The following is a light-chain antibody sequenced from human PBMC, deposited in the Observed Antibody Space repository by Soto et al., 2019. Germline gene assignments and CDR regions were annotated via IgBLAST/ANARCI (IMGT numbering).Light chain of an antibody. J-gene: IGKJ1*01. V-gene: IGKV1-5*01. CDR1: QSISSW. CDR2: DAY. CDR3: KQYNSYSPST. Sequence: DIQMTQSPSTLSASVGDRVTITCRASQSISSWLAWYQQKPGKAPKLLIYDAYSLESGVPSRFSGSGSGTEFTLTISSLQPDDFATYYCKQYNSYSPSTFGQGTKVEIK.